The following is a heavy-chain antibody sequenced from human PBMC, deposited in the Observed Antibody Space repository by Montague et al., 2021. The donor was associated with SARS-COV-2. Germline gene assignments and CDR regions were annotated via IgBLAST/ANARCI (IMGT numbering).Heavy chain of an antibody. Sequence: TRSLTCTVSGGSISSDGYYWSWIRQHPGKGLEWIGYIYYSGSTXYNPSLKSRVTISVDTSKNQFSLKLSSVTAADTAVYYCARAASVIVLTVSAISACDIWGQGTMVTVSS. D-gene: IGHD2-8*01. J-gene: IGHJ3*02. CDR1: GGSISSDGYY. CDR2: IYYSGST. CDR3: ARAASVIVLTVSAISACDI. V-gene: IGHV4-31*03.